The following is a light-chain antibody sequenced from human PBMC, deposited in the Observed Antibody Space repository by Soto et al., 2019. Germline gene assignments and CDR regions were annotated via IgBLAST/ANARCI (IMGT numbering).Light chain of an antibody. Sequence: DTQMTQSPSSVFAAVGDTITRICRPSQGISVWLAWYQLKQGQAPKLLIDATSRVHGVPSRFAGSGSETEITLTINNLQPEDSAIYYCQQGNSFPWTFGQGTKVEVK. CDR1: QGISVW. CDR3: QQGNSFPWT. CDR2: ATS. J-gene: IGKJ1*01. V-gene: IGKV1-12*01.